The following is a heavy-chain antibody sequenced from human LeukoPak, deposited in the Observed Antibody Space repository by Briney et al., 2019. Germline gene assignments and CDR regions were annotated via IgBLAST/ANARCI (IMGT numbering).Heavy chain of an antibody. J-gene: IGHJ4*02. V-gene: IGHV3-66*02. CDR3: ARDRGTPYYYDSSGYSGFDY. CDR2: ICSGGST. D-gene: IGHD3-22*01. CDR1: GFTFSSYS. Sequence: GGSLRLSCAASGFTFSSYSMKWVRQAPGKGLEWVSVICSGGSTYYADSVKGRFTISRDNSKNTLYLQMNSLRAEDTAAYYCARDRGTPYYYDSSGYSGFDYWGQGTLVTVSS.